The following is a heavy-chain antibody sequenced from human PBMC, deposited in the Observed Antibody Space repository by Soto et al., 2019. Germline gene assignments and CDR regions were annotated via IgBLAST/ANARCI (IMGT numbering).Heavy chain of an antibody. CDR1: GGTFSSYA. Sequence: VKVSCKASGGTFSSYAISWVRQAPGQGLEWMGGIIPLFYTTNYAQKFQGRVTITADESTSTAYLELSSLRSEDTAVYYCARVSGYFWSGYYTDKSQGLDPWGQGTLVTVSS. J-gene: IGHJ5*02. CDR3: ARVSGYFWSGYYTDKSQGLDP. D-gene: IGHD3-3*01. CDR2: IIPLFYTT. V-gene: IGHV1-69*01.